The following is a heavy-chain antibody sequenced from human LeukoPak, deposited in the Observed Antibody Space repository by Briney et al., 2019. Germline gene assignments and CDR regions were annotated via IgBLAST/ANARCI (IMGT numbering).Heavy chain of an antibody. CDR1: GDSINSGGYF. V-gene: IGHV4-31*03. CDR3: ARQGITIFGVVTPASWFDP. Sequence: SQTLSLTCTVSGDSINSGGYFWSWIRQYPGKGLEWIGYIYYSGSTHYNPSLKSRVTISVDTSKNQFSLKLSSVTAADTAVYYCARQGITIFGVVTPASWFDPWGQGTLVTVSS. CDR2: IYYSGST. D-gene: IGHD3-3*01. J-gene: IGHJ5*02.